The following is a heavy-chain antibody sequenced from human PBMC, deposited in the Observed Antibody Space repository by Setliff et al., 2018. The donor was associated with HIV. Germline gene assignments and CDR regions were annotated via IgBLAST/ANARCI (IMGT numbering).Heavy chain of an antibody. J-gene: IGHJ4*02. CDR3: ARGSPIVWFGEFLYPEIDY. CDR2: IIPKSNTP. D-gene: IGHD3-10*01. Sequence: SVKVSCKASGDTFSTFAIIWVRQVPGQGLEWMGGIIPKSNTPDYAQIFKGRLMITADESTSTAHMELVGLTSEDTAVYYCARGSPIVWFGEFLYPEIDYWGQGSLVTAPQ. CDR1: GDTFSTFA. V-gene: IGHV1-69*13.